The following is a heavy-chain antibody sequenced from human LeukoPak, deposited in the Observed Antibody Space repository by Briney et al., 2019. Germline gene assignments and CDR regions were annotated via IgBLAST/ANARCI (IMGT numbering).Heavy chain of an antibody. Sequence: SETLSLTCTVSGGSISSYYWSWIRQPPGKGLEWIGYIYYSGSPNYNPSLKSRVTISVDTSKNQFSLKLSSVTAADTAVYYCARGVVVPAAMGPNYYYYGMDVWGKGTTVTVSS. J-gene: IGHJ6*04. CDR3: ARGVVVPAAMGPNYYYYGMDV. CDR2: IYYSGSP. D-gene: IGHD2-2*01. CDR1: GGSISSYY. V-gene: IGHV4-59*01.